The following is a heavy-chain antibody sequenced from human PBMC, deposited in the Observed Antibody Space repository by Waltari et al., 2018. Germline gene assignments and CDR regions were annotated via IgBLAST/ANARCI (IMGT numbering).Heavy chain of an antibody. Sequence: QEQLVQPGAEVRKPGASVKVSCRASGNTFTGFYIHWVRQAPGQGLEWMGWMNPNSGATNYEWKFQGRVTMTRDTSINTDYMELSSLTSDDTAVYYCAGEPNNVNHRDFWGQGTLVTVSS. CDR2: MNPNSGAT. D-gene: IGHD7-27*01. CDR3: AGEPNNVNHRDF. CDR1: GNTFTGFY. J-gene: IGHJ4*02. V-gene: IGHV1-2*02.